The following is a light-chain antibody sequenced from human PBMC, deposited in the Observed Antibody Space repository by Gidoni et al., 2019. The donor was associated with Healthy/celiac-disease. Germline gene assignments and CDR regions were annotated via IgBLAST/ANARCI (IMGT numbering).Light chain of an antibody. J-gene: IGKJ2*02. CDR1: QSVSSY. CDR3: QQRSNWPCT. V-gene: IGKV3-11*01. Sequence: EIVLIQSPATLSSSPGERATLSCRASQSVSSYLAWYQQKPGQAPRLLIYDASNKATGIPARFSGSGSGTDFTLTISSLEPEDFAVYYCQQRSNWPCTFGQGTKLEIK. CDR2: DAS.